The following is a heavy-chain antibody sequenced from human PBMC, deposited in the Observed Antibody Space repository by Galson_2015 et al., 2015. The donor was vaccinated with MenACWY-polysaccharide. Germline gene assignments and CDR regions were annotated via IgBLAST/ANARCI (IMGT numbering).Heavy chain of an antibody. Sequence: SLRLSCAASGFTFSRYWMHWIRQAPGKGLVWVSRINGDGNSTNCADSVKGRFTISRDNAKNTLYLQMNSLRAEDTAVYYCTKDFVCKHGPWGQGTLVTVSS. V-gene: IGHV3-74*01. CDR3: TKDFVCKHGP. CDR1: GFTFSRYW. D-gene: IGHD3-9*01. CDR2: INGDGNST. J-gene: IGHJ5*02.